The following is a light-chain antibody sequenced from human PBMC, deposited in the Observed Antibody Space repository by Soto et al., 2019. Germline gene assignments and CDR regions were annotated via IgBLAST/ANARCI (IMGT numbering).Light chain of an antibody. CDR3: QQYNNWPPT. J-gene: IGKJ1*01. Sequence: DIQMTQSPSSLSMSVGDRVTITCRASQNIGTSLNWYQMKLGRAPKLLIYSASTLQSGAPSRFSGGGSGTDFTLTISSLQSEDFAVYYCQQYNNWPPTFGQGTKVEIK. CDR1: QNIGTS. V-gene: IGKV1-39*01. CDR2: SAS.